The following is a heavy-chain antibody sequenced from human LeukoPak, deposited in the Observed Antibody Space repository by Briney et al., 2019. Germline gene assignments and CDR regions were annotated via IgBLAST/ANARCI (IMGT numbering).Heavy chain of an antibody. V-gene: IGHV3-13*01. J-gene: IGHJ3*02. CDR1: GFTFSDYD. CDR2: IGTAGDT. Sequence: PGGSLRLSCAASGFTFSDYDMHWARQPTGKGLEWVAAIGTAGDTYYTGSVKGRFTISRENAKNSLYLQMNSLRAEDTAVYYCARAGQLGLVIIRETVLPFDIWGQGTMVTVSS. CDR3: ARAGQLGLVIIRETVLPFDI. D-gene: IGHD3-9*01.